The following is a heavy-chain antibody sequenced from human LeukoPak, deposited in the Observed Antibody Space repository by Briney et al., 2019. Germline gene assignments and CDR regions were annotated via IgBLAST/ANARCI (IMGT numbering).Heavy chain of an antibody. CDR2: INPSGGST. J-gene: IGHJ5*02. D-gene: IGHD4-17*01. CDR1: VYTFTSYF. CDR3: ARLFYGDYNWCDP. V-gene: IGHV1-46*01. Sequence: ASVKVSCKASVYTFTSYFMHWVRQAPGQGREWMGIINPSGGSTTYAQQFQGRVTMTRDTSTSTVYMELRSLRSDDTAIYYCARLFYGDYNWCDPWGQGTLVTVSS.